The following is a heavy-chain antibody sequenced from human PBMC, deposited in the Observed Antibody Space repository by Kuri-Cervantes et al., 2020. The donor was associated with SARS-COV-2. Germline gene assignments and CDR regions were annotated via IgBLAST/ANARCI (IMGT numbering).Heavy chain of an antibody. Sequence: SVKVSCKASGVTFSSYAISWGREAPGQGLEWMGGIIPIFGTANYAQKLQGRVTITADKSTSTAYMELSSLRSEDTAVYYCASRILKRPLPPKTKVTVPGMDVWGQGTTVTVSS. J-gene: IGHJ6*02. CDR1: GVTFSSYA. D-gene: IGHD4-11*01. CDR2: IIPIFGTA. CDR3: ASRILKRPLPPKTKVTVPGMDV. V-gene: IGHV1-69*06.